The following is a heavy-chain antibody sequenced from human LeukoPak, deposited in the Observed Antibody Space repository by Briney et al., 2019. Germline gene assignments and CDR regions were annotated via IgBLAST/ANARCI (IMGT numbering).Heavy chain of an antibody. J-gene: IGHJ4*02. D-gene: IGHD6-13*01. CDR2: IYYSGST. Sequence: SETLSLTCTVSGGYISSSSYYWGWIRQPPGKGLEWIGSIYYSGSTYYNPSLKSRVTISVDTSKNQFSLKLSSVTAADTAVYYCARDLWGQQLVQDDYWGQGTLVTVSS. CDR3: ARDLWGQQLVQDDY. CDR1: GGYISSSSYY. V-gene: IGHV4-39*07.